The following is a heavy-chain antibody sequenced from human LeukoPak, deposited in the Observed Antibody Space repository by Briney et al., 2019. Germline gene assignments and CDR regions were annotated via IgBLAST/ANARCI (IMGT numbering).Heavy chain of an antibody. Sequence: PSETLSLTCTVSGGSISSSSYYWGWIRQPPGKGLEWIGSIYYSGSTYYNPSLKSRVTVSVDTSKNQFSLKLSSVTAADTAVYYCARRTVTTIWHWGQGTLVTVSS. CDR2: IYYSGST. CDR1: GGSISSSSYY. J-gene: IGHJ4*02. D-gene: IGHD4-17*01. V-gene: IGHV4-39*01. CDR3: ARRTVTTIWH.